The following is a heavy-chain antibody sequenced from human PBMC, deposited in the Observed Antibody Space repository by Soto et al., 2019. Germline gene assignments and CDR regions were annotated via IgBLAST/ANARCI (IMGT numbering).Heavy chain of an antibody. D-gene: IGHD6-19*01. CDR1: GYNFTSYG. CDR2: ISPHNDRT. CDR3: ARDLYYSSGRYIDHVAFDI. V-gene: IGHV1-18*01. J-gene: IGHJ3*02. Sequence: QLVQSGADVKKPRASVKVSCKDSGYNFTSYGISWVRQAPGQGLEWMGWISPHNDRTKYARRFQDRVTMTTETPTSTVYMELGSLRSDDTAVYYCARDLYYSSGRYIDHVAFDIWGQGTVVTVSS.